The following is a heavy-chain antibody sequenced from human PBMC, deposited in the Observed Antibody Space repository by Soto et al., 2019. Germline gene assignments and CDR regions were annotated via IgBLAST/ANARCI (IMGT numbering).Heavy chain of an antibody. V-gene: IGHV1-69*02. CDR2: IIPILGIA. J-gene: IGHJ4*02. Sequence: QVQLVQSGAEVKKPGSSVKVSCKASGGTFSSYTISWVRQAPGQGLEWMGRIIPILGIANYAQKFQGRVTXTXDXXTSTAYMELSSLRSEDTAVYYCASDGGYSAGPHDYWGQGTLVTVSS. CDR3: ASDGGYSAGPHDY. D-gene: IGHD2-15*01. CDR1: GGTFSSYT.